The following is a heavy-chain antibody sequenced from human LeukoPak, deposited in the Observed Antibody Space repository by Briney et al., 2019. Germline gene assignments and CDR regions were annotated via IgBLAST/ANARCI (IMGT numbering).Heavy chain of an antibody. J-gene: IGHJ6*03. CDR3: ARGPYDSSGWGPYYYYYMDV. CDR1: GYSISSGYY. CDR2: IYHSGST. V-gene: IGHV4-38-2*02. D-gene: IGHD3-22*01. Sequence: PSETLSLTCTVSGYSISSGYYWGWIRQPPGKGLEWIGSIYHSGSTYYNPSLKSRVTISVDTSKNQFSLKLSSVTAADTAVYYCARGPYDSSGWGPYYYYYMDVWGKGTTVTISS.